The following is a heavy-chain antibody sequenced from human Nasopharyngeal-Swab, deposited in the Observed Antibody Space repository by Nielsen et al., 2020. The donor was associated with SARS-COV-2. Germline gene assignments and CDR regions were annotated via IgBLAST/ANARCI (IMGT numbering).Heavy chain of an antibody. CDR3: AKDYYDSSGYHPDAFDI. V-gene: IGHV3-23*01. CDR1: GLTFSSYA. CDR2: ISGSGGST. Sequence: GGSLGLSCAALGLTFSSYAMSWVRQAPGKGLRGVSAISGSGGSTYYADSVKGRFTISRDNSKNTLYLQMNSLRAEDTAVYYCAKDYYDSSGYHPDAFDIWGQGTMVTVSS. D-gene: IGHD3-22*01. J-gene: IGHJ3*02.